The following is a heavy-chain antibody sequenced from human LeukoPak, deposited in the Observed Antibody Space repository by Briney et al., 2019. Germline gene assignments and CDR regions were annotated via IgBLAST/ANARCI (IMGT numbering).Heavy chain of an antibody. J-gene: IGHJ4*02. V-gene: IGHV4-38-2*02. D-gene: IGHD1-26*01. CDR2: IYHSGST. Sequence: SETLSLTCTVSGYSISSGYYWGWIRQPPGKGLEWIGSIYHSGSTYYNPSLKSRVTISVDTSKNQFSLKLSSVTAADTAVYYCARDSMGSFDYWGQGTLVTVSS. CDR1: GYSISSGYY. CDR3: ARDSMGSFDY.